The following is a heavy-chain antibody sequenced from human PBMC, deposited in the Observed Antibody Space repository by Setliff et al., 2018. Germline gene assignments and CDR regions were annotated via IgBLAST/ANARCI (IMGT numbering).Heavy chain of an antibody. V-gene: IGHV4-61*02. CDR3: AKERYFDWLFEN. CDR2: VHASGSP. D-gene: IGHD3-9*01. J-gene: IGHJ4*02. CDR1: GGSIRSGSFY. Sequence: SETLSLTCTVSGGSIRSGSFYWSWIRQSAEKGLEWIGRVHASGSPNYNPSFKGRVTISLDTSTNQFSLNLNSVTAADTAVDYCAKERYFDWLFENWGQGTPVTVSS.